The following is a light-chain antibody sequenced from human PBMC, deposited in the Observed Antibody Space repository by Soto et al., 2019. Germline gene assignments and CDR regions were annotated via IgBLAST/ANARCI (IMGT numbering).Light chain of an antibody. CDR3: LLSYDDARV. CDR1: TGPVISTHY. Sequence: QTVVTQEPSLTVSPGGTVTLTCGSSTGPVISTHYPYWFQQKPGQAPRTVLYDTSIKHSWTPARFSGSLLGGKAVLTLSGAQPEDEADYYCLLSYDDARVFGGGTKLTVL. V-gene: IGLV7-46*01. J-gene: IGLJ3*02. CDR2: DTS.